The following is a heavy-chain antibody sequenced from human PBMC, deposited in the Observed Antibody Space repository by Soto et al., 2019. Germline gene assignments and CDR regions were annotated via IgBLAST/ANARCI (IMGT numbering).Heavy chain of an antibody. CDR2: IVVGSGNT. CDR1: GFTFTSSA. CDR3: AAAVRYSGSYWWGVRGSGYYGMDV. Sequence: QMQLVQSGPEVKKPGTSVKVSCKASGFTFTSSAVQWVRQARGQRLEWIGWIVVGSGNTNYAQKFQERVTITRDMSTSTAYMELSSLRSEDTAVYYCAAAVRYSGSYWWGVRGSGYYGMDVWGQGTTVTVSS. D-gene: IGHD1-26*01. V-gene: IGHV1-58*01. J-gene: IGHJ6*02.